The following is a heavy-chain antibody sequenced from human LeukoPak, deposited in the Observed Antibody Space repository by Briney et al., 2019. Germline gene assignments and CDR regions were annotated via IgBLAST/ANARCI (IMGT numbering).Heavy chain of an antibody. CDR2: ISPNADII. Sequence: PGGSLRLSCAASGFTFSSYGMSWVRQAPGKGMEWVAYISPNADIIHYADSVKGRFTISRDNAKNALFLQVNSLRDEDTALYHCVTESAWLFDYWGQGTLVTVSS. D-gene: IGHD5-12*01. CDR3: VTESAWLFDY. V-gene: IGHV3-48*02. J-gene: IGHJ4*02. CDR1: GFTFSSYG.